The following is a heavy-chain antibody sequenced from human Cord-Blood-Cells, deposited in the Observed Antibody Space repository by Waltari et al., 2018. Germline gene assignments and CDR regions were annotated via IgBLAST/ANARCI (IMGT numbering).Heavy chain of an antibody. D-gene: IGHD6-6*01. CDR2: ISVSSSYI. CDR3: ARGSYSSLIFDY. CDR1: GVTFRIYS. V-gene: IGHV3-21*01. J-gene: IGHJ4*02. Sequence: EVQMVEPGGGLVKPGGSLRLSCAASGVTFRIYSMNWVRQAPGKGLEWVTSISVSSSYIYYADSVKGRFTIARDNAKNSLYLQMNSLRAEDTAVYYWARGSYSSLIFDYWGEGTLVTVSS.